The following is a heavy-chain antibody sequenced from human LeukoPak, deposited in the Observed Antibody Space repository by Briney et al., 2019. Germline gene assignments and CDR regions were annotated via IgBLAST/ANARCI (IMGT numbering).Heavy chain of an antibody. J-gene: IGHJ4*02. D-gene: IGHD3-22*01. CDR1: GGSISSSSFY. V-gene: IGHV4-39*07. CDR2: IYHSGTT. CDR3: AREDYYDSSGYYY. Sequence: PSETLSLTCTVSGGSISSSSFYWGWIRQPPGKGLEWIGSIYHSGTTYYNPSLKSRVTISVDTSKNQFSLNLSSVTAADTAVYYCAREDYYDSSGYYYWGQGTLVTVSS.